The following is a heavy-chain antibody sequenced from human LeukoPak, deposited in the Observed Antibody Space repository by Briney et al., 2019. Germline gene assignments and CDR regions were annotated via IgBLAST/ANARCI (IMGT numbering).Heavy chain of an antibody. CDR1: GGSISSSSYY. CDR3: ARGCYYDFWSGYGNWFDP. CDR2: IYYSGST. J-gene: IGHJ5*02. D-gene: IGHD3-3*01. V-gene: IGHV4-39*07. Sequence: PSETLSLTCTVSGGSISSSSYYWGWIRQPPGKGLEWIGSIYYSGSTYYNPPLKSRVTISVDTSKNQFSLKLSSVTAADTAVYYCARGCYYDFWSGYGNWFDPWGQGTLVTVSS.